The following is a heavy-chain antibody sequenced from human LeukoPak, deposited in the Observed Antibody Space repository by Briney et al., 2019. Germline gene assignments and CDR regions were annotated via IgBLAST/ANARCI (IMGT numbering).Heavy chain of an antibody. Sequence: ASVKVSCKASGYTFTGYYMHWVRQAPGQGLEWMGWINPNSGGTNYAQKFQGRVTMTRDTSISTAYMELSRLRSDDTAVYYCARDQMATVNFDYWGQGTLVTVSS. CDR2: INPNSGGT. J-gene: IGHJ4*02. CDR1: GYTFTGYY. D-gene: IGHD5-24*01. CDR3: ARDQMATVNFDY. V-gene: IGHV1-2*02.